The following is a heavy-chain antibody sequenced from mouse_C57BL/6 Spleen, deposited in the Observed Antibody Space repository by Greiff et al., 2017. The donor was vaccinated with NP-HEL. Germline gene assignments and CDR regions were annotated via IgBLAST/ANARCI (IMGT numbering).Heavy chain of an antibody. V-gene: IGHV1-39*01. J-gene: IGHJ1*03. CDR2: INPNYGTT. Sequence: EVQLQESGPELVKPGASVKISCKASGYSFSDYNMNWVKQSNGKSLEWIGVINPNYGTTSYNQKFKGKATLTVDQSSSTAYMQLNRLTYEDSAVYYCARSPYYYGSRGWYFDVWGTGTTVTDSS. CDR3: ARSPYYYGSRGWYFDV. D-gene: IGHD1-1*01. CDR1: GYSFSDYN.